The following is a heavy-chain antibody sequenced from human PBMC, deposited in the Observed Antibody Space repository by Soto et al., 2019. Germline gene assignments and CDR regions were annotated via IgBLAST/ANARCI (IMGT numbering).Heavy chain of an antibody. CDR1: AFTFSTAW. Sequence: GGSLRLSWSPSAFTFSTAWLNWVRPAPEKGLEWIGRIKSKTDGGTTDFAALVKGIFTISRDECRDMVYVQMNSLKTEDTAVYYCTRDCYFNMKLVRVDFWRVGTLVTVSA. CDR2: IKSKTDGGTT. V-gene: IGHV3-15*07. CDR3: TRDCYFNMKLVRVDF. D-gene: IGHD3-22*01. J-gene: IGHJ4*01.